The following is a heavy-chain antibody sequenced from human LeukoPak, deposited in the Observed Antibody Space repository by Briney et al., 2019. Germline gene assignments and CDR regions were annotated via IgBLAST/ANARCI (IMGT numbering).Heavy chain of an antibody. Sequence: PGGSLRLSCAASGFTFSSYEMNWVRQAPGKGLEWVSYIISRGITIYYADSVKGRFTISRDNAKNSLYLQMNSLRAEDTAVYYCARESITMVRGVTPYYYYYGMDVWGKGTTVTVSS. CDR3: ARESITMVRGVTPYYYYYGMDV. CDR2: IISRGITI. J-gene: IGHJ6*04. V-gene: IGHV3-48*03. D-gene: IGHD3-10*01. CDR1: GFTFSSYE.